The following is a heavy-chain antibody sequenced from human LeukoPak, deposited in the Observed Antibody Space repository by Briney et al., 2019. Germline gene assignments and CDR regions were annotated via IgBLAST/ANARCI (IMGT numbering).Heavy chain of an antibody. Sequence: GGSLRLSCAASGFTFSSYWMSWVRQAPGKGLEWVANIKQDGSEKYYVDSVKGRFTISRDNAKNSLYLQMNSLRAEDTAVYYCAREMKGRSSAFDIWGQGTMVTVSS. V-gene: IGHV3-7*01. CDR3: AREMKGRSSAFDI. CDR2: IKQDGSEK. CDR1: GFTFSSYW. J-gene: IGHJ3*02.